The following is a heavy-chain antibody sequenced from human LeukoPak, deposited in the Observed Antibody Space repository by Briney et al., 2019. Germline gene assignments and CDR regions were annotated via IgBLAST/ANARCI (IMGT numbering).Heavy chain of an antibody. Sequence: GGSLRLSCTASGFTFGDYAMSWFRQAPGKGLEWVSAVTGSGESTYYADSVKGQFTISRDNSKNTLYLQMNSLRAEDTAVYYCARDTQVGATTYYFDYWGQGALVTVSS. J-gene: IGHJ4*02. CDR2: VTGSGEST. CDR3: ARDTQVGATTYYFDY. D-gene: IGHD1-26*01. CDR1: GFTFGDYA. V-gene: IGHV3-23*01.